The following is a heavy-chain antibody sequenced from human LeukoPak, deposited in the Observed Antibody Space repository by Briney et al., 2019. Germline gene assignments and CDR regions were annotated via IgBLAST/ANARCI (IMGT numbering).Heavy chain of an antibody. D-gene: IGHD3-10*01. CDR1: EFTFGDYD. V-gene: IGHV3-23*01. Sequence: GGSLTLSCAASEFTFGDYDMSWLRQTLGKGLEWVSSISGDGMSTWYADSVRGRFTISRDKPRNTLYLQLNSLRVDDTAVYYCAKGPNFGSWRALDYWGQGSLDTVSS. J-gene: IGHJ4*02. CDR2: ISGDGMST. CDR3: AKGPNFGSWRALDY.